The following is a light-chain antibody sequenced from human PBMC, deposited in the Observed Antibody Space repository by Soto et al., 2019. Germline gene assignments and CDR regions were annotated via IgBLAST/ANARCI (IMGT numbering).Light chain of an antibody. CDR1: QSVSTD. Sequence: ALAQSPVALSLSPGERATLSCRASQSVSTDLAWYQQKPGQAPRLLIYDASNRATGIPVRFAGSGSGTDFALTISSLEPEDLVLYYCQHPPTSFGGGTKVEI. CDR3: QHPPTS. J-gene: IGKJ4*01. V-gene: IGKV3-11*01. CDR2: DAS.